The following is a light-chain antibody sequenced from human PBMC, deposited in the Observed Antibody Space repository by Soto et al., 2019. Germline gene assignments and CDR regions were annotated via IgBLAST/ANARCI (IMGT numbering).Light chain of an antibody. CDR3: QPSCSRPQA. V-gene: IGKV1-39*01. CDR1: QSISSY. Sequence: DIQMTQSPSSLSASVGDRVTITCRASQSISSYLNWYQQKPGKAPKLLIYAASSLQSGVPSRFSGSESGTEFPLTKNSPQPEALATQSRQPSCSRPQAFGGGTKLEIK. CDR2: AAS. J-gene: IGKJ4*02.